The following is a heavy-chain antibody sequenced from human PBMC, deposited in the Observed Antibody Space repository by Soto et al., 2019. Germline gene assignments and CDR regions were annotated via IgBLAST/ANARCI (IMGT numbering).Heavy chain of an antibody. Sequence: GGSLRLSCAASGFTFSSYAMSWVRQAPGKGLEWVSAISGSGGSTYYADSVKGRFTISRDNSKNTLYLQMNSLRAEYTALYYCAKNSAVAGPPAYYWGQGTLVTVSS. D-gene: IGHD6-19*01. CDR3: AKNSAVAGPPAYY. CDR1: GFTFSSYA. CDR2: ISGSGGST. J-gene: IGHJ4*02. V-gene: IGHV3-23*01.